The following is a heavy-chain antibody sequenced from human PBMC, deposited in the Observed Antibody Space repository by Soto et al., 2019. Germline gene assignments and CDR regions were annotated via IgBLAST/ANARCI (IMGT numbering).Heavy chain of an antibody. V-gene: IGHV1-24*01. CDR3: ATEKAPTSTYYYDSSGYFPGYNWFDP. D-gene: IGHD3-22*01. CDR2: FDPEDGET. CDR1: GYTLTELS. Sequence: GASVKVSCKVSGYTLTELSMHCVRQAPGKGLEWMGGFDPEDGETIYAQKFQGRVTMTEDTSTDTAYMELSSLRSEDTAVYYCATEKAPTSTYYYDSSGYFPGYNWFDPWGQGTLVTVSS. J-gene: IGHJ5*02.